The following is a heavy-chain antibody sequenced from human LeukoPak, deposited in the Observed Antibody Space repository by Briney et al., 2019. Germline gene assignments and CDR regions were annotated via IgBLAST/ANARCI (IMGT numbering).Heavy chain of an antibody. J-gene: IGHJ5*02. CDR1: GGSISSYY. Sequence: SETLSLTCTVPGGSISSYYWSWIRQPPGKGLEWIGYIYYSGSTNYNPSLKSRVTISVDTSKNQFSLKLSSVTAADTAVYYCAREAMVATWFDPWGQGTLVTVSS. CDR2: IYYSGST. D-gene: IGHD5-12*01. V-gene: IGHV4-59*01. CDR3: AREAMVATWFDP.